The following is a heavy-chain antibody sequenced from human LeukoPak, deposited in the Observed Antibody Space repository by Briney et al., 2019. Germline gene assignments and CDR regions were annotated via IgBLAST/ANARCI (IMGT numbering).Heavy chain of an antibody. V-gene: IGHV4-31*03. Sequence: SQTLSLTCTVSGGSISSGGYYWSWIRQHPGKGLEWIGYIYYSGSTYYNPSLKSRVTISVDTSKNQFSLKLSSVTAADTAVHYCARGSDYGGNFDYWGQGTLVTVSS. D-gene: IGHD4-17*01. CDR3: ARGSDYGGNFDY. CDR1: GGSISSGGYY. J-gene: IGHJ4*02. CDR2: IYYSGST.